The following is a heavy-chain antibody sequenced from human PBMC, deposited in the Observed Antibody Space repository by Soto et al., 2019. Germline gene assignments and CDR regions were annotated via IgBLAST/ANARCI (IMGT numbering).Heavy chain of an antibody. CDR1: GGSISISDYY. J-gene: IGHJ4*02. Sequence: QLQLQESGPGLVKPSETLSLTCTVSGGSISISDYYWVWIRQPPGKGLEWIGSISYSGTYYKPSLKSRVTISVDSPKSRFSRRLSSVTAADTAVYYCARRDGSIAVPAYSWGQGTLVTVSS. V-gene: IGHV4-39*01. D-gene: IGHD6-19*01. CDR2: ISYSGT. CDR3: ARRDGSIAVPAYS.